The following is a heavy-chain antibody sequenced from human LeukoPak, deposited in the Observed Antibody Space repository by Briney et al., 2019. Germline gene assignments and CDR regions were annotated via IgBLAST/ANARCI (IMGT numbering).Heavy chain of an antibody. V-gene: IGHV3-33*08. J-gene: IGHJ2*01. CDR1: GSTFSSYS. D-gene: IGHD5-24*01. CDR2: IWYDGSNK. CDR3: ARPLRDGYNHWYFDL. Sequence: PGGSLRLSCAASGSTFSSYSMNWVRQAPGKGLEWVAVIWYDGSNKYYADSVKGRFTISRDNSKNTLYLQMNSLRAEDTAVYYCARPLRDGYNHWYFDLWGRGTLVTVSS.